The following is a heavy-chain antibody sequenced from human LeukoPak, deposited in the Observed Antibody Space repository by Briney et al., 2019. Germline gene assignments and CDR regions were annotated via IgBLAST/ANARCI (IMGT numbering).Heavy chain of an antibody. CDR1: GGPFSGYY. J-gene: IGHJ6*02. CDR3: ARGPLDIVVVPAAIGPDYGMDA. V-gene: IGHV4-34*01. CDR2: INHSGST. D-gene: IGHD2-2*02. Sequence: SETLSLTCAVYGGPFSGYYWSWIRQPPRKGLEWVGEINHSGSTNYNPSLKSRVTISVDTSKNQFSLKLSSVTAADTAVYYCARGPLDIVVVPAAIGPDYGMDAWGQGTTVSVSS.